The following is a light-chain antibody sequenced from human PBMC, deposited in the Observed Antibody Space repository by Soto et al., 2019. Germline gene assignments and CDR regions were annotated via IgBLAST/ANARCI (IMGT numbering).Light chain of an antibody. Sequence: DIQMTQSPSSLSASVGDRVTFTCRASQSISTYLNWYEQKPGKAPNLLIYGASNLQSGVPSRFSGGGSGTDFTLTISSLQPEDFGTYYCQQSYNSLTFGPGTNVEI. CDR2: GAS. J-gene: IGKJ3*01. CDR3: QQSYNSLT. V-gene: IGKV1-39*01. CDR1: QSISTY.